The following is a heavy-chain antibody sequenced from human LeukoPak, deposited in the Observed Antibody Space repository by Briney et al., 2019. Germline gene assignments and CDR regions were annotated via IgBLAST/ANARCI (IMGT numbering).Heavy chain of an antibody. D-gene: IGHD1-26*01. J-gene: IGHJ6*03. Sequence: GGSLRLSCAASGFIFSREWMHWVRQAPGRGLVWVSRVNTDGSSTVYADSVKGRFTISRDNAKNTLYLQMNSLRAEDTAVYYCAKAYSGIIRWYYYYMDVWGKGTTVTVSS. CDR1: GFIFSREW. CDR2: VNTDGSST. CDR3: AKAYSGIIRWYYYYMDV. V-gene: IGHV3-74*03.